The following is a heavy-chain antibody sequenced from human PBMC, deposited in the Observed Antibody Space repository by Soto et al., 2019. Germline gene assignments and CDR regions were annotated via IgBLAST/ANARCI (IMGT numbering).Heavy chain of an antibody. Sequence: GASVKVSCKASGYTFTIYYMHWVRQAPGQGLEWMGIINPSGGSTSYAQMFQGRVTMTRDTSTGTVYMELSSLRSEDTAIYYCARSRDRFDYWGQGTLVTVSS. CDR1: GYTFTIYY. CDR3: ARSRDRFDY. CDR2: INPSGGST. V-gene: IGHV1-46*01. J-gene: IGHJ4*02.